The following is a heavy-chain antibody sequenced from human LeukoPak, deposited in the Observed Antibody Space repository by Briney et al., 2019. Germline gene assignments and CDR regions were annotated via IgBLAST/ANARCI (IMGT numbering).Heavy chain of an antibody. J-gene: IGHJ4*02. CDR1: GGSISSGSYY. Sequence: SETLSLTCTVSGGSISSGSYYWSWIRQPAGKGLEWIGRIYTSGSTNYNPSLKSRVTISVDTSKNQFSLKLSSVTAADTAVYYCASFFYGSGYYLDFDYWGQGTLVTVPS. V-gene: IGHV4-61*02. CDR3: ASFFYGSGYYLDFDY. D-gene: IGHD3-3*01. CDR2: IYTSGST.